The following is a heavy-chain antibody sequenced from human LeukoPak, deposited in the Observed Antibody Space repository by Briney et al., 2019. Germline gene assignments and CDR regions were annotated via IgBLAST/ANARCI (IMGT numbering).Heavy chain of an antibody. Sequence: GRSRTLACAASTFTFNLYSINCVRQAQEDLLEWDSSIKAAVNNSYYADSRTGRFTLSRDNSKNTLYLQMNSLITEDTALYYCSKRGLRGKWFHPWGQGTLVTVSS. CDR2: IKAAVNNS. J-gene: IGHJ5*02. V-gene: IGHV3-23*01. D-gene: IGHD3-10*01. CDR3: SKRGLRGKWFHP. CDR1: TFTFNLYS.